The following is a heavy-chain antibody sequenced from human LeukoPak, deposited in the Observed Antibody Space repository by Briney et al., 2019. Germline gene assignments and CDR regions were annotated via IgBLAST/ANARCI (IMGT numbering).Heavy chain of an antibody. CDR1: GFTVSSNY. CDR3: ASPGMSGSYYC. V-gene: IGHV3-53*01. D-gene: IGHD1-26*01. Sequence: GGSLRLSCAACGFTVSSNYMSWVRQAPGKGLEWVSVIYSGGSTYYADSVKGRFAISRDNSKNTLYLQMNSLRAEDTAVYYCASPGMSGSYYCWGQGTLVTVSS. J-gene: IGHJ4*02. CDR2: IYSGGST.